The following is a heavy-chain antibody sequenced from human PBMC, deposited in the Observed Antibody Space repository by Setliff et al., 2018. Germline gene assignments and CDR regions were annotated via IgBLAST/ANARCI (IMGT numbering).Heavy chain of an antibody. D-gene: IGHD3-16*01. CDR3: AKQGDLAFDY. V-gene: IGHV1-2*02. Sequence: EASVKVSCKASDYTFTDYGIYWMRQAPGQGLEWVGWIDPKSGRTKYAVKFQGRVTMTRDTSSSTIYMEVNSLTSDDTAVYFCAKQGDLAFDYWGQGTQVTVSS. J-gene: IGHJ4*02. CDR1: DYTFTDYG. CDR2: IDPKSGRT.